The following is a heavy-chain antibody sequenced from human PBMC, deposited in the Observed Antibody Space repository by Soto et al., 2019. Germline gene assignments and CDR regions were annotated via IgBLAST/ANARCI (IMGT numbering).Heavy chain of an antibody. CDR2: IWYDGSNK. V-gene: IGHV3-33*01. J-gene: IGHJ6*03. CDR1: GFTFSSYG. Sequence: QVQLVESGGGVVQPGRSLRLSCAASGFTFSSYGMHWVRQAPGKGLEWVAVIWYDGSNKYYADSVKGRFTISRDNSKNTLYLQMNSLRAEDTAVYYCARDSIAAAGTPRSASRYYYYMDVWGKGTTVTVSS. D-gene: IGHD6-13*01. CDR3: ARDSIAAAGTPRSASRYYYYMDV.